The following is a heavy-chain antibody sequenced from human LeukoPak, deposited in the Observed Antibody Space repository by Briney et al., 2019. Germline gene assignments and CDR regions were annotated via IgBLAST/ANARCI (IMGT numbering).Heavy chain of an antibody. CDR1: GGSISSSSYY. Sequence: SETLSFTCTVSGGSISSSSYYWGWIRQPPGKGLEWIGSIYYSGSTYYNPSLKSRVTISVDTSKNQFSLKLSSVTAADTAVYYCASHIAARPLYWGQGTLVTVSS. J-gene: IGHJ4*02. V-gene: IGHV4-39*01. CDR2: IYYSGST. D-gene: IGHD6-6*01. CDR3: ASHIAARPLY.